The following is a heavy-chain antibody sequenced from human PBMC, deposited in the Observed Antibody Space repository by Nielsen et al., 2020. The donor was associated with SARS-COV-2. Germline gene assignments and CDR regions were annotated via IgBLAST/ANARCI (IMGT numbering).Heavy chain of an antibody. J-gene: IGHJ6*02. CDR2: ISSSGSYT. Sequence: WIRQPPGKGLEWVSYISSSGSYTNYADSVKGRFTISRDSAKNSLYLQMNSLRAEDTAVYYCAKYYGSGTYYFDYHGLDVWGQGTTVTVSS. D-gene: IGHD3-10*01. CDR3: AKYYGSGTYYFDYHGLDV. V-gene: IGHV3-11*06.